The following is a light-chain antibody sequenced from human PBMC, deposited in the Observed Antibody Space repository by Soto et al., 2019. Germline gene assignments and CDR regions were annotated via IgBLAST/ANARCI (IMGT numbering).Light chain of an antibody. J-gene: IGLJ1*01. CDR1: SIDVGDNNY. CDR3: SSYTTSSTPSYV. Sequence: QAALAQPASLSGSPGQSTTISCSGSSIDVGDNNYVSWYQHHPGKAPKRIIYEVSNRPSGVSNRFSGSSSDNTASLTISGLLPDDEADYYCSSYTTSSTPSYVFGTGTKLTVL. CDR2: EVS. V-gene: IGLV2-14*01.